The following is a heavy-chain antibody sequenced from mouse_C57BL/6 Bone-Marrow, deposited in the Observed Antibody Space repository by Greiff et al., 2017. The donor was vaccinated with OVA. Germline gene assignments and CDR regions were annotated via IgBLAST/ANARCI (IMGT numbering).Heavy chain of an antibody. CDR2: IYPGSGST. V-gene: IGHV1-55*01. CDR1: GYTFTSYW. CDR3: ARRLLREEYAMDY. D-gene: IGHD1-1*01. Sequence: QVQLKQPGAELVKPGASVKMSCKASGYTFTSYWITWVKQRPGQGLEWIGDIYPGSGSTNYNEKFKSKATLTVDTSSSTAYMQLSSLTSEDSAVYYCARRLLREEYAMDYWGQGTSVTVSS. J-gene: IGHJ4*01.